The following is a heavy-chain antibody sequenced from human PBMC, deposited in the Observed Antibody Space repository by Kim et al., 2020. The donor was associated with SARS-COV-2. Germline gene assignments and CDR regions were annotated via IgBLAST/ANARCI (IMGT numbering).Heavy chain of an antibody. CDR3: AWGSGEYYEHPPY. V-gene: IGHV3-30-3*01. D-gene: IGHD3-22*01. CDR1: GFTFSSYA. J-gene: IGHJ4*02. Sequence: GGSLRLSCAASGFTFSSYAMHWVRQAPGKGLEWVAVISYDGSNKYYADSVKGRFTISRDNSKNTLYLQMNSLRAEDTAVYYCAWGSGEYYEHPPYWGQGTLVTVSS. CDR2: ISYDGSNK.